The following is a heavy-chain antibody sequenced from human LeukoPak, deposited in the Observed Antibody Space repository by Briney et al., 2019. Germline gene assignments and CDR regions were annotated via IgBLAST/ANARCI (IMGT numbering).Heavy chain of an antibody. D-gene: IGHD3-22*01. V-gene: IGHV3-23*01. CDR2: ISGSSSSS. CDR1: GFTFSSYA. J-gene: IGHJ4*02. Sequence: GGSLRLSCAASGFTFSSYAMTWVRQAPGKGLEWVSGISGSSSSSYYADSVKGRFTISRDYSNNTVYLQMNSLRAEDTAVYYCVKEGEVVITHRFDSWGQGTLVTVPS. CDR3: VKEGEVVITHRFDS.